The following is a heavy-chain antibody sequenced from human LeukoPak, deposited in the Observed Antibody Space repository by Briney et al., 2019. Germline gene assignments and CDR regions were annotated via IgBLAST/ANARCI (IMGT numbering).Heavy chain of an antibody. CDR3: ARDYPLKSCGGDCSDAFDI. V-gene: IGHV3-11*01. CDR1: GFTFSDYY. J-gene: IGHJ3*02. D-gene: IGHD2-21*02. CDR2: ISSSGSTI. Sequence: PGGSLRLSCAASGFTFSDYYMSWIRQAPGKGLEWVSYISSSGSTIYYADSVKGRFTISRDNAKNSLYLQMNSLRAEDTAVYYCARDYPLKSCGGDCSDAFDIWGQGTMVTVSS.